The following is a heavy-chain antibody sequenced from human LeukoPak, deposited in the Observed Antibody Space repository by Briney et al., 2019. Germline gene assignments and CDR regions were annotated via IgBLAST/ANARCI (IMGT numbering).Heavy chain of an antibody. CDR2: ISAHNGDT. CDR3: ARDLKRIVGATRTSDY. CDR1: GYTFTSYG. D-gene: IGHD1-26*01. V-gene: IGHV1-18*01. J-gene: IGHJ4*02. Sequence: GASVKVSCKASGYTFTSYGISWVRQAPGQGLEWMGWISAHNGDTNYAQKFQGRVSMTTDTSTSTGYMELRSLTSDDAAVYYCARDLKRIVGATRTSDYWGQGTLVTVSS.